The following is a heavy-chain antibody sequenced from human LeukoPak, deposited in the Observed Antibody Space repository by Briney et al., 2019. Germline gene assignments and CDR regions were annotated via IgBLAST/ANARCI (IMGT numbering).Heavy chain of an antibody. CDR2: IYHSGST. CDR3: ARAVCSGGSCYCDY. D-gene: IGHD2-15*01. CDR1: GGSISSSNW. Sequence: PSETLSLTCAVSGGSISSSNWWSWVRQPPGKGLEWIGEIYHSGSTNYNPSLKSRVTISVDTSKNQFSLKLSSVTAADTAVYYCARAVCSGGSCYCDYWGQGTLVTVSS. V-gene: IGHV4-4*02. J-gene: IGHJ4*02.